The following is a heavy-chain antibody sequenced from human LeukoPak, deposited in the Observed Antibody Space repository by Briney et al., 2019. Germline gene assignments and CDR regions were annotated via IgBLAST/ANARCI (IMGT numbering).Heavy chain of an antibody. CDR2: IYYSGST. D-gene: IGHD4-17*01. J-gene: IGHJ4*02. CDR1: GGSISSGGYY. Sequence: PSETLSLTCTVSGGSISSGGYYWSWIRQHPGKGLEWIGYIYYSGSTYYNPSLKSRVTISVDTSKNQFSLKLSSVTAADTAVYYCARDTGGGDYGVGLYYWGQGTLVAVSS. V-gene: IGHV4-31*03. CDR3: ARDTGGGDYGVGLYY.